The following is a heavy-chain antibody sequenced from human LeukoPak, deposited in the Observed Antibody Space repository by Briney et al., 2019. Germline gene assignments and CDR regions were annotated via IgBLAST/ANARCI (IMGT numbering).Heavy chain of an antibody. D-gene: IGHD5-18*01. CDR2: IWYDGSNK. Sequence: GRSLRLSCAASGFTFSSYGMHWVRQAPGKGLEWVAVIWYDGSNKYYADSVKGRFTISRDNSKNTLYLQMNSLRAEDTAVYYCARDHLNTAIDYWGQGTLVTVSS. J-gene: IGHJ4*02. CDR3: ARDHLNTAIDY. V-gene: IGHV3-33*01. CDR1: GFTFSSYG.